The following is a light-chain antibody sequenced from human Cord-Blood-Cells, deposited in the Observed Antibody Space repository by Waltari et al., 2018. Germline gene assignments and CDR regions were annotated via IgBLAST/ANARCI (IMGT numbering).Light chain of an antibody. J-gene: IGLJ2*01. V-gene: IGLV2-14*01. CDR3: SSYTSSSTVV. Sequence: QSALTQPASVSGSPGQSITISCTGTSSDVGGYNYVSWYQQHPGKAPKLMIYDVSNRPSGVSNCFDGSKSGNTASLTMSGLQAEDEADYCCSSYTSSSTVVFGGWTKLTVL. CDR2: DVS. CDR1: SSDVGGYNY.